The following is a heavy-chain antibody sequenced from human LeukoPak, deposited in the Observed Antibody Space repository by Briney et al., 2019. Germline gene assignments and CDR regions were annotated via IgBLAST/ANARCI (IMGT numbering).Heavy chain of an antibody. V-gene: IGHV4-34*01. D-gene: IGHD3-10*01. CDR3: ARVFYGHFDY. CDR2: INHSGST. CDR1: GFTFSSYA. J-gene: IGHJ4*02. Sequence: GSLRLSCSASGFTFSSYAMTWVRQPPGKGLEWIGEINHSGSTNYNPSLKSRVTISVDTSKNQFSLKLSSVTAADTAVYYCARVFYGHFDYWGQGTLVTVSS.